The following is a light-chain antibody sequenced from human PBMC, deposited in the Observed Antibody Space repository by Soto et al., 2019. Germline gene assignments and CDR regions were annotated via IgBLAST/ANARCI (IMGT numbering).Light chain of an antibody. CDR2: EVS. CDR3: SSYTSSSTL. CDR1: SSDVGSYNY. Sequence: LTQPSSVSGSPGQSITISCTGTSSDVGSYNYVSWYQQHPGKAPKLMIYEVSDRPSGISSRFSGSKSGNTASLTISGLQTEDEADYYCSSYTSSSTLFGTGTKGTVL. J-gene: IGLJ1*01. V-gene: IGLV2-14*01.